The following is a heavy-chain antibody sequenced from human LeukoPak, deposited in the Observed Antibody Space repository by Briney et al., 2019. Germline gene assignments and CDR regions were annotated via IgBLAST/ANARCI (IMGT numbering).Heavy chain of an antibody. V-gene: IGHV3-30-3*01. Sequence: GGSLRLSCAASGFTFSSYAMHWVRQAPGKGLEWVAVISYDGSNKYYADSVKSRFTISRDNSKNTLYLQMNSLRAEDTAVYYCAKDRVAAAGTTRDYFDYWGQGTLVTVSS. D-gene: IGHD6-13*01. J-gene: IGHJ4*02. CDR1: GFTFSSYA. CDR2: ISYDGSNK. CDR3: AKDRVAAAGTTRDYFDY.